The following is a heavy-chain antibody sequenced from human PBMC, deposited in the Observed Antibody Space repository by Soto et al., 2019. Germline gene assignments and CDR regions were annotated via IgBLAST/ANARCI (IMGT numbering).Heavy chain of an antibody. CDR3: AKDTRYGDYVRWFDS. D-gene: IGHD4-17*01. Sequence: EVHLLESGGGLVQPGGSLRLSCEASGFTFSSYAMTWVRQAPGRGLEGVSGITGSGGRTYYADSVKGRFTISRDNSKSTVYLQMNSLRAEDTAVYYCAKDTRYGDYVRWFDSWGQGTLVTVSS. CDR2: ITGSGGRT. J-gene: IGHJ5*01. V-gene: IGHV3-23*01. CDR1: GFTFSSYA.